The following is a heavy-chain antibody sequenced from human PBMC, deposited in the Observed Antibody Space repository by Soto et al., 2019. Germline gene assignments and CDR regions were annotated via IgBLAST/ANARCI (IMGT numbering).Heavy chain of an antibody. CDR3: AKGGLQWLVTSDFTY. Sequence: VQLVESGGGVVQPGRSLRLSCAASGFTFSDYAMHWVRQAPGKGLEWVAVVSNGGRNTHYADSVKGRFTISRDSSKNMVPLEITSLRAEDTAFYYCAKGGLQWLVTSDFTYWGQGALVTVSS. J-gene: IGHJ4*02. V-gene: IGHV3-30*18. CDR1: GFTFSDYA. CDR2: VSNGGRNT. D-gene: IGHD6-19*01.